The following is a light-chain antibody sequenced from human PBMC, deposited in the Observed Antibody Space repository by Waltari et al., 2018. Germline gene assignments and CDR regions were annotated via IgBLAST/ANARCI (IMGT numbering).Light chain of an antibody. J-gene: IGLJ3*02. CDR1: SCTVGGSNY. CDR2: DVA. V-gene: IGLV2-14*01. Sequence: QSTLTQPASVSQSPVQSITVSCSGTSCTVGGSNYVSWYQQHPGKAPKLIIYDVAKRPSVVSNRFSGSKSGNTASLTISGLQAEDEADYYCFSYRSSSTWVFGGGTKLTVL. CDR3: FSYRSSSTWV.